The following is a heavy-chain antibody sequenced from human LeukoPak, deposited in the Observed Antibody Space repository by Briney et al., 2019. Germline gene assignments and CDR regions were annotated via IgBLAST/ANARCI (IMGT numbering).Heavy chain of an antibody. CDR1: GFTFSSYS. Sequence: GGSLRLSCAASGFTFSSYSMNWVRQAPGKGLEWVSSISSSSSYIYYADSVKGRFTISRDNAKNSLYLQMNSLRAEYTAVYYCARDQQQQLVLDYWGQGTLVTVSS. D-gene: IGHD6-13*01. CDR3: ARDQQQQLVLDY. V-gene: IGHV3-21*01. CDR2: ISSSSSYI. J-gene: IGHJ4*02.